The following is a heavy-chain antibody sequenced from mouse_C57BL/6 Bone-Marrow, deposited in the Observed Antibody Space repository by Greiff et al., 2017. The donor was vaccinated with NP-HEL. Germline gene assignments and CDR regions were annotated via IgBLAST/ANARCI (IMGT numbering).Heavy chain of an antibody. V-gene: IGHV1-7*01. J-gene: IGHJ4*01. CDR2: INPSSGYT. CDR1: GYTFTSCW. Sequence: VQLQQSGAALAKPGASVKLSCKASGYTFTSCWMHWVHQRPGQGLHWIGYINPSSGYTKYNQKFKDKATLTADTSSSTAYMQLSSLPSEDSAVYCGARYRASTGTIAKDYWGEGTAATLTA. D-gene: IGHD4-1*02. CDR3: ARYRASTGTIAKDY.